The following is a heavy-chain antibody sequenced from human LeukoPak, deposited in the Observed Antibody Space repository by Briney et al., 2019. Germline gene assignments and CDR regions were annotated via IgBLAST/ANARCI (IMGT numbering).Heavy chain of an antibody. CDR1: GDSIINYY. CDR2: IYYNRIP. CDR3: ATHSFPPRIDS. V-gene: IGHV4-59*08. Sequence: SETLSLTCTVSGDSIINYYWTWLRQPPGKGLEWIGYIYYNRIPNSNPPLKSRLTIALDNAKNHYSLNLSSVTASDTAMYYCATHSFPPRIDSWSQGTLVTVSS. J-gene: IGHJ4*02.